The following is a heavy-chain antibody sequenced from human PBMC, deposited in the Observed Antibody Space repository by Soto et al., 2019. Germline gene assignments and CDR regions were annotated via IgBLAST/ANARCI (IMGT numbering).Heavy chain of an antibody. Sequence: PXDSLTISCKGSGYSFTSYWISLVRQMPGKGLEWMGRIDPSDSYTNYSPSFQGHVTISADKSISTAYLQWSSLKASDTAMYYCARLFHGIVGATPLDYWGQGTLVTVSS. V-gene: IGHV5-10-1*01. CDR2: IDPSDSYT. D-gene: IGHD1-26*01. CDR1: GYSFTSYW. J-gene: IGHJ4*02. CDR3: ARLFHGIVGATPLDY.